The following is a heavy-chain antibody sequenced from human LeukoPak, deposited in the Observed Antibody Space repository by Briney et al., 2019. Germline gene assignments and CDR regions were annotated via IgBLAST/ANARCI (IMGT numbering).Heavy chain of an antibody. J-gene: IGHJ1*01. V-gene: IGHV1-69*04. CDR2: IIPILGIA. D-gene: IGHD4/OR15-4a*01. CDR1: GGTFSSYA. Sequence: SVKVSCKASGGTFSSYAISWVRQAPGQGLEWMGRIIPILGIANYAQKFQGRVTITADKSTSTAYMELSSLISGDTAIYYCLIDCSATYCPAEYFHHWGQGTLVTVSS. CDR3: LIDCSATYCPAEYFHH.